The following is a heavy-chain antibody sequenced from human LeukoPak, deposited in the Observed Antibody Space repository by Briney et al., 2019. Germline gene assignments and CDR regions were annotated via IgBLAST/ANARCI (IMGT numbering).Heavy chain of an antibody. Sequence: GASVKVSCKAPGGTFSSYAISWVRQAPGQGLEWMGRIIPILGIANYAQKFQGRVTITADKSTSTAYMELSSLRSEDTAVYYCARDEMQGYDYWGQGTLVTVSS. CDR3: ARDEMQGYDY. CDR1: GGTFSSYA. J-gene: IGHJ4*02. CDR2: IIPILGIA. V-gene: IGHV1-69*04. D-gene: IGHD2-15*01.